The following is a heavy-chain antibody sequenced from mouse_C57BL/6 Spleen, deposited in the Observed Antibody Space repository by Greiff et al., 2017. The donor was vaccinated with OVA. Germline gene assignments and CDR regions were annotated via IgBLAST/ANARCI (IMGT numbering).Heavy chain of an antibody. D-gene: IGHD1-1*01. V-gene: IGHV14-2*01. CDR2: IDPKNGET. J-gene: IGHJ2*01. Sequence: FQLQQPGAELVKPGASVKFSCTASGFNINDYYMHWVKQRTEQGLEWIGRIDPKNGETKYAPKFQGKATVTADTSSNTAYLQLSSLTSEDADVDYCARDYGSSYGDGWGKGTTLTVAS. CDR3: ARDYGSSYGDG. CDR1: GFNINDYY.